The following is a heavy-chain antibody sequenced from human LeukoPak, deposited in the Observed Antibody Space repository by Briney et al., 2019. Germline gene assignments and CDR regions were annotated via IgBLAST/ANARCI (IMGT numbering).Heavy chain of an antibody. J-gene: IGHJ4*02. V-gene: IGHV1-24*01. Sequence: ASVKVSCKVSGYTLTELSMHWVRQAPGKGLEWMGGFDPEDGETIYAQKFQGRVTMTEDTSTDTAYMELSSLRSEDTAVYYCATDSQTPDYYDSSGYSPLDYWGQGTLVTVSS. CDR1: GYTLTELS. CDR3: ATDSQTPDYYDSSGYSPLDY. D-gene: IGHD3-22*01. CDR2: FDPEDGET.